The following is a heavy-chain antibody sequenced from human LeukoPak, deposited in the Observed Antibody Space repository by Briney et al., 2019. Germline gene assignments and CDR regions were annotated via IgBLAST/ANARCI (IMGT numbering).Heavy chain of an antibody. CDR2: IWYDGRNQ. CDR1: GFTFSSYG. Sequence: TGGSLRLSCAASGFTFSSYGMHWVRQAPGKGLEWVAVIWYDGRNQYYADSVKGRFTISRDDSKNTLFLQMNSLRVEDTAVYYCAKHPLSSGWYSENWFDPWGQGTLVTVSS. V-gene: IGHV3-33*06. CDR3: AKHPLSSGWYSENWFDP. D-gene: IGHD6-19*01. J-gene: IGHJ5*02.